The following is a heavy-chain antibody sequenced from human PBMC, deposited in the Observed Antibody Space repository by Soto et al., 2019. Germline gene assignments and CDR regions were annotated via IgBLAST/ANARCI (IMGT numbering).Heavy chain of an antibody. CDR1: GFCFRSYA. CDR3: AKKGSPSGDHINWYFDL. D-gene: IGHD7-27*01. V-gene: IGHV3-23*01. J-gene: IGHJ2*01. CDR2: IIGSGGSA. Sequence: GGSLRLSCAASGFCFRSYAMGWIRQGPGKGLEWISTIIGSGGSAYYADSVKGRFTISRDNSKNTLYLQMASLSADDTAVYFCAKKGSPSGDHINWYFDLWGRGTLVTVSS.